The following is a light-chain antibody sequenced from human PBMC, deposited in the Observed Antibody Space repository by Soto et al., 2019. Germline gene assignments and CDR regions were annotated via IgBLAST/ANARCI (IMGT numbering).Light chain of an antibody. J-gene: IGKJ1*01. V-gene: IGKV1-39*01. CDR1: QDISNY. CDR3: LLHKSYLWT. CDR2: AAS. Sequence: DIQMTQSPSSLSASVGDRVTITCQASQDISNYLNWYQQKPGKAPKLLIYAASSLQSGVPSRFSGSGSETDFTLTISSLQPEDFATYYCLLHKSYLWTFGQGTKVDIK.